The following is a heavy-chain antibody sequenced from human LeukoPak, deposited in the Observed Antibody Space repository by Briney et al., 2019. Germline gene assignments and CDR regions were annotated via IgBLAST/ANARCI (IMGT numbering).Heavy chain of an antibody. CDR1: GFTFSSYA. CDR3: AKGAPADRYYYYYYGMDV. CDR2: IRGSGGST. D-gene: IGHD1-14*01. Sequence: GGSLRLSCAASGFTFSSYAMSWVRQAPGKGLEWVSAIRGSGGSTYYADSVKGRFTISRDNSKNTLYLQMNSLRAEDTAVYYCAKGAPADRYYYYYYGMDVWGQGTTVTVSS. V-gene: IGHV3-23*01. J-gene: IGHJ6*02.